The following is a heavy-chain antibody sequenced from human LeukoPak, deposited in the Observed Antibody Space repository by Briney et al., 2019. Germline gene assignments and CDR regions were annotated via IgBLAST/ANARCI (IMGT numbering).Heavy chain of an antibody. Sequence: ASVKVSCKASGYTFTGYYMHWVRQAPGQGLEWMGWINPNSGGTNYAQKFQGRVTKTRDTSISTAYMELSRLRSDDTAVYYCARDGSYYYGSGSYLNNWGQGTLVTVSS. V-gene: IGHV1-2*02. CDR2: INPNSGGT. CDR1: GYTFTGYY. CDR3: ARDGSYYYGSGSYLNN. J-gene: IGHJ4*02. D-gene: IGHD3-10*01.